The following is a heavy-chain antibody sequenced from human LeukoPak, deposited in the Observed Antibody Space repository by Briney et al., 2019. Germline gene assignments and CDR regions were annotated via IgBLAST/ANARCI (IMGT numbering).Heavy chain of an antibody. J-gene: IGHJ6*02. Sequence: GGSLRLSCAASGFTFSSYAMHWVRQALGKGLEWVAVISYDGSNKYYADSVKGRFTISRDNSKNTLYLQMNSLRAEDTAVYYCARDLMDVWGQGTTVTVSS. CDR3: ARDLMDV. CDR2: ISYDGSNK. V-gene: IGHV3-30-3*01. CDR1: GFTFSSYA.